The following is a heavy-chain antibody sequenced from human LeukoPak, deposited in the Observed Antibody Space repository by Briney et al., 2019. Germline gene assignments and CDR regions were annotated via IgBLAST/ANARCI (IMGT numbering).Heavy chain of an antibody. CDR3: ARGPYYYGSGSYYNDY. D-gene: IGHD3-10*01. CDR2: IYHSGST. Sequence: PSQTLSLTCAVSGGSISSGGYSWSWIRQPPGKGLEWIGYIYHSGSTYYNPSLKSRVTISVDRSKNQFSLKLSSVTAADTAVYYCARGPYYYGSGSYYNDYWGQGTLVTVSP. V-gene: IGHV4-30-2*01. CDR1: GGSISSGGYS. J-gene: IGHJ4*02.